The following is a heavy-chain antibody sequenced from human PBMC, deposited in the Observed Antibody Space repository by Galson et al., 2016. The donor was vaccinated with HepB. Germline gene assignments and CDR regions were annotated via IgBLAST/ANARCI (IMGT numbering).Heavy chain of an antibody. V-gene: IGHV1-46*01. D-gene: IGHD1-26*01. CDR2: INPSDGYT. Sequence: SVKVSCKASGYTFSDYYLHWVRQAPGQGLEWMAIINPSDGYTSYAQQFQGRLTMTSDTSSNTVYLDLSSLRSEDTAIYYCAKGEVSGSYFDYWGQGTLVTVSS. CDR1: GYTFSDYY. CDR3: AKGEVSGSYFDY. J-gene: IGHJ4*02.